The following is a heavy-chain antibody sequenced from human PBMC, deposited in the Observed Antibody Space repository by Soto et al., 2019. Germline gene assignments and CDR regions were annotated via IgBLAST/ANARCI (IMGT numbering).Heavy chain of an antibody. CDR1: GFTVSNNY. CDR3: ARDSFRSDAFDI. CDR2: IYSGGST. Sequence: VGSLRLSSAASGFTVSNNYMSWISQAPGKGLEWVSVIYSGGSTYYADSVKGRFTISRDNSKNTLYLQMNSLRAEDTAVYYCARDSFRSDAFDIWGQGTMVTVSS. D-gene: IGHD3-10*01. J-gene: IGHJ3*02. V-gene: IGHV3-53*01.